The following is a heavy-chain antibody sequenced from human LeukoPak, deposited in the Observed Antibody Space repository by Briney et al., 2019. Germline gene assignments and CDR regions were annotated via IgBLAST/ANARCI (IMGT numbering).Heavy chain of an antibody. CDR3: ARSDCSGGSCYGESFDY. Sequence: GGSLRLSCAASGFTFSSYAMHWVRQAPGKGLEWVAVISYDGSNKYYADSVKSRFTISRDNSKNTLYLQMNSLRAEDTAVYYCARSDCSGGSCYGESFDYWGQGTLVTVPS. CDR2: ISYDGSNK. D-gene: IGHD2-15*01. V-gene: IGHV3-30-3*01. CDR1: GFTFSSYA. J-gene: IGHJ4*02.